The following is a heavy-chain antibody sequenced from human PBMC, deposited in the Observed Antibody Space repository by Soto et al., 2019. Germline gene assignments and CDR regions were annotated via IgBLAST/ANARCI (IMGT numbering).Heavy chain of an antibody. CDR1: GFTFSSYA. D-gene: IGHD2-2*01. V-gene: IGHV3-23*01. J-gene: IGHJ6*02. CDR2: ISGSGGST. CDR3: AKDKGYCSGTSCLYPLGYYYYGMDV. Sequence: GGSLRLSCAASGFTFSSYAMSWVRQAPGKGLEWVSAISGSGGSTYYADPVKGRFTISRDNSKNTLYLQMNSLRAEDTAVYYCAKDKGYCSGTSCLYPLGYYYYGMDVWGQGTTVTVSS.